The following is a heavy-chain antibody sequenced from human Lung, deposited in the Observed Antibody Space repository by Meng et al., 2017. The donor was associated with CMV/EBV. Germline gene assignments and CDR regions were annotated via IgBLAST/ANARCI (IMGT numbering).Heavy chain of an antibody. Sequence: GEXXKISCAASGFTFSANTMNWVRQAPGKGLEWVSGISPSGGSTYYADSVKGRFTISRDNPKNTLYLQMNSLRAEDTAVYYSAKRGGGSGGGPYYGMDVWGQGNXV. CDR3: AKRGGGSGGGPYYGMDV. D-gene: IGHD2-15*01. J-gene: IGHJ6*02. CDR1: GFTFSANT. V-gene: IGHV3-23*01. CDR2: ISPSGGST.